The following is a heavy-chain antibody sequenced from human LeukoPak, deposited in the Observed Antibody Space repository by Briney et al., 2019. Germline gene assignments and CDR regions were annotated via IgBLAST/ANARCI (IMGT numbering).Heavy chain of an antibody. V-gene: IGHV3-23*01. Sequence: GGSLRLSCAASGFTFSSYAMSWVRQAPGKGLEWVSAISGSGGSTYYADSVKGRFTISRDNSKNTLYLQMNSLRAEDTAVYYCAKALSSSWYSSTSDAFDIWGQGTMVTVSS. D-gene: IGHD6-13*01. J-gene: IGHJ3*02. CDR1: GFTFSSYA. CDR3: AKALSSSWYSSTSDAFDI. CDR2: ISGSGGST.